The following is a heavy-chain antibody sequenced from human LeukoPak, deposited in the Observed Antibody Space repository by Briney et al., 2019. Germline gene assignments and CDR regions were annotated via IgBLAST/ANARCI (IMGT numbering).Heavy chain of an antibody. V-gene: IGHV1-69*01. CDR3: ARYINASYSYFTDV. D-gene: IGHD2-15*01. CDR2: VIPIFGTA. J-gene: IGHJ6*03. CDR1: VDTFSSYA. Sequence: SVKVSCKASVDTFSSYAINWVRQAPGQGLEWMGGVIPIFGTANYAQKFQGRVTISADESTSTAYMELSSLRSDDTAVYYCARYINASYSYFTDVWGKGTTVTVSS.